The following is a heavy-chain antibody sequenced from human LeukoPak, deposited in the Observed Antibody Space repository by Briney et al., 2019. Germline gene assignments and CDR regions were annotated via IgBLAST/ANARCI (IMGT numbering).Heavy chain of an antibody. Sequence: GASVKVSCKASGYTFTSYFMHWVRQAPGQGLEWMGIINPGGGSTSYAQKFQGRVTMTRDTSTSTVYVELSSLRSEDTAVYYCARTAGRTFDYWGQGTLVTVSS. CDR2: INPGGGST. V-gene: IGHV1-46*01. D-gene: IGHD6-6*01. CDR1: GYTFTSYF. J-gene: IGHJ4*02. CDR3: ARTAGRTFDY.